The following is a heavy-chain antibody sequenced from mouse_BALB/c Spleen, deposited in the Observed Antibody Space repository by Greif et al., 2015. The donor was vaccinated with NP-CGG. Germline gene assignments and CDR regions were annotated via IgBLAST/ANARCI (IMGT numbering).Heavy chain of an antibody. CDR1: GFSFTSYG. Sequence: VNVVESGPGLVAPSQSLSITCTVSGFSFTSYGVHWVRQPPGKGLEWLGVIWAGGSTNYNSALMSRLSISKDNSKSQVFLKVNSLQTDDTAMYYCARDGNYYWGQGTTLTVSS. D-gene: IGHD2-1*01. CDR3: ARDGNYY. CDR2: IWAGGST. J-gene: IGHJ2*01. V-gene: IGHV2-9*02.